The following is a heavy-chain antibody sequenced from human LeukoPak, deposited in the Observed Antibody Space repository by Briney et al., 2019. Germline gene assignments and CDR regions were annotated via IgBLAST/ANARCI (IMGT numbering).Heavy chain of an antibody. Sequence: GASVKVSCKASGGTFSSYAISWVRQAPGQGLEWMGWISVNNGNTHYAQSFQDRLTMTTDTSTSTAYLEVRSLRYDDTAIYYCQRITIFGVIIDFDYWGQGTLVTVSS. J-gene: IGHJ4*02. CDR2: ISVNNGNT. CDR3: QRITIFGVIIDFDY. CDR1: GGTFSSYA. D-gene: IGHD3-3*01. V-gene: IGHV1-18*01.